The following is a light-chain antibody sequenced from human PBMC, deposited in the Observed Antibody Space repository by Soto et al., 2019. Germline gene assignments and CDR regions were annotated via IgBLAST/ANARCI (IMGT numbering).Light chain of an antibody. V-gene: IGKV1-5*03. CDR1: QTISSW. CDR3: QQYNSYSRT. Sequence: DIQMSQSPSTLSGSVGDRVTITCRASQTISSWLAWYQQKPGKAPKLLIYKASTLKSGVPSRFSGSGSGTEFTLIISGLQPDDSATYYCQQYNSYSRTFGQGTKVDIK. J-gene: IGKJ1*01. CDR2: KAS.